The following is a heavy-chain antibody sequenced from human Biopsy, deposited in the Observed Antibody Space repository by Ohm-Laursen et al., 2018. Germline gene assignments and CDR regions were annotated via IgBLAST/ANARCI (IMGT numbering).Heavy chain of an antibody. CDR1: GGSFTGHY. Sequence: SQTLSLTCAFSGGSFTGHYWTWIRQPPGKGLEWIGHISHTGYTSYKSSLKSRVTISLDTSRKHLSLRLTSLAAADTAVYYCARGSNEYGGLYFPHWGQGTLVTVSS. CDR3: ARGSNEYGGLYFPH. V-gene: IGHV4-59*11. J-gene: IGHJ1*01. CDR2: ISHTGYT. D-gene: IGHD4-23*01.